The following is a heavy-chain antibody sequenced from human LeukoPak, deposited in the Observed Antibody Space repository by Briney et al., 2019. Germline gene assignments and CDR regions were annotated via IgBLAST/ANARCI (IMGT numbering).Heavy chain of an antibody. V-gene: IGHV3-23*01. CDR1: GFTFSSYA. CDR2: ISGSGGST. Sequence: HPGGSLRLSCAASGFTFSSYAMSWVRQAPGKGLEWVSAISGSGGSTYYADSVKGRFTISRDNSKNTLYLQMNSLRAEDTAVYYCAKVGTLKDYDYVWGSYRYFGYWGQGTLVTVSS. D-gene: IGHD3-16*02. J-gene: IGHJ4*02. CDR3: AKVGTLKDYDYVWGSYRYFGY.